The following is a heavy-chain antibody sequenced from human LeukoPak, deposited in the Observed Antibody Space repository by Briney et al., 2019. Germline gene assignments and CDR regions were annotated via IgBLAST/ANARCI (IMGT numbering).Heavy chain of an antibody. D-gene: IGHD3-3*01. J-gene: IGHJ4*02. CDR2: IYPSGST. CDR3: ARVYYEKSYFDY. CDR1: GGSIRSDGYY. V-gene: IGHV4-61*02. Sequence: SETLSLTCTVSGGSIRSDGYYWSWIRQPAGKGLEWIGRIYPSGSTSYNPPLKSRVTISIDTSKKQFSLKLRSVTAADTAVYYCARVYYEKSYFDYWGQGTLVTVSS.